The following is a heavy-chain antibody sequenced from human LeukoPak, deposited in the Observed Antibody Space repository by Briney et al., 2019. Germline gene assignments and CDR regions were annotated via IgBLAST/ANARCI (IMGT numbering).Heavy chain of an antibody. Sequence: SVKVSCKASGGTFSSYAISWVRQAPGQGLEWMGRIIPILGIANYAQKFRGRVTITADKSTSTAYMELSSLRSEDTAAYYCARDPLDYGDYDYYYYGMDVWGQGTTVTVSS. V-gene: IGHV1-69*04. CDR3: ARDPLDYGDYDYYYYGMDV. CDR2: IIPILGIA. D-gene: IGHD4-17*01. J-gene: IGHJ6*02. CDR1: GGTFSSYA.